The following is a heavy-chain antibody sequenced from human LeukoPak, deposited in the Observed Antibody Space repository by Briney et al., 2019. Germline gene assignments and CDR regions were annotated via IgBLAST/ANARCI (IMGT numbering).Heavy chain of an antibody. J-gene: IGHJ3*02. CDR3: AKDSGVGMATTFSILDI. D-gene: IGHD5-24*01. CDR2: IRDDGSSE. Sequence: GRSLRLSCAASGFTFSSYGMHWVRQAPGKGLEWVAFIRDDGSSEYYADSVKGRFTISRDNSRNTLYLQTNSLRPEDTAVYYCAKDSGVGMATTFSILDIWGQGTMVTVSS. V-gene: IGHV3-30*02. CDR1: GFTFSSYG.